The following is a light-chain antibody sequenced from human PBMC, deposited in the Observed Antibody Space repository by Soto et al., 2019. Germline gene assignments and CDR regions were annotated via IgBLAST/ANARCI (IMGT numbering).Light chain of an antibody. J-gene: IGKJ1*01. CDR2: KAS. Sequence: DLQMTQSPSTLSASVGDRVTITCRASQSISSWLAWYQQKPGKAPKLLIYKASSLESGVPSRFSGSGSGKEFTLTFSSLQPDAFATYYCQQYNSYWTFGQGTKVEIK. CDR1: QSISSW. V-gene: IGKV1-5*03. CDR3: QQYNSYWT.